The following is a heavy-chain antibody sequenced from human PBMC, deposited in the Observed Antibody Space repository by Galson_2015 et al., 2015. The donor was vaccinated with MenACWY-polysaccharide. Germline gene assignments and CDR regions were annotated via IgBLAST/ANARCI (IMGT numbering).Heavy chain of an antibody. CDR1: GLTFDDYA. CDR3: AKDKRGSYHPGLHDY. V-gene: IGHV3-9*01. J-gene: IGHJ4*02. Sequence: SLRLSCAASGLTFDDYAMHWVRQAPGKGLEWVSGISWNSGSIGYADSVKGRFTISRDSAKNSLYLQMNSLRAEDTALYYCAKDKRGSYHPGLHDYWGQGTLVTVSS. D-gene: IGHD1-26*01. CDR2: ISWNSGSI.